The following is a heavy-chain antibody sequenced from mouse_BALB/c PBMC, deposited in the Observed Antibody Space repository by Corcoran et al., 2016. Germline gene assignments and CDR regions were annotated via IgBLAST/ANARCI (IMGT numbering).Heavy chain of an antibody. CDR1: GYSLPSGYS. D-gene: IGHD1-1*01. J-gene: IGHJ2*01. CDR3: ARDYYGSSYFDY. CDR2: ISYDGSN. V-gene: IGHV3-6*02. Sequence: DVQLQESGPGLVKPYQSLSLTCSVPGYSLPSGYSWNWIRQFPGNKLEWMGYISYDGSNNYNQSLKNRISITRDTSKNQFFLKLNSVTTEDTATYYCARDYYGSSYFDYWGQGTTRTVAS.